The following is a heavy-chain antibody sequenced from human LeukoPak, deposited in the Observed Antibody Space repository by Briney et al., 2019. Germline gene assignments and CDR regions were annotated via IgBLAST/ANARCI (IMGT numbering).Heavy chain of an antibody. CDR2: INDSGGST. CDR3: AKSAVSDSSGYYFDS. D-gene: IGHD3-22*01. Sequence: QPGGTLRLSCAASGFTSGFFAMSWVPHAPGKGLVWVSNINDSGGSTYYADSVKGRFTISRDNSYNTLYLQMNSLRAEDTAVYYCAKSAVSDSSGYYFDSWGQGTLVTVSS. J-gene: IGHJ4*02. CDR1: GFTSGFFA. V-gene: IGHV3-23*01.